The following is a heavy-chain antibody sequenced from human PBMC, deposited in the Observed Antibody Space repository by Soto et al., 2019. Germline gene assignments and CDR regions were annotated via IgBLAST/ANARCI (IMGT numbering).Heavy chain of an antibody. CDR2: ISYYGSNQ. J-gene: IGHJ4*02. Sequence: GGSMRLSCAASGFTFNIYGMHWVRQAPDKGLECVALISYYGSNQYYADSVKGRFTISRDNSKNTLFLQMNSLRADDTAVYYCAKDQASGQGSFDSWGQGTLVTVSS. CDR3: AKDQASGQGSFDS. CDR1: GFTFNIYG. V-gene: IGHV3-30*18.